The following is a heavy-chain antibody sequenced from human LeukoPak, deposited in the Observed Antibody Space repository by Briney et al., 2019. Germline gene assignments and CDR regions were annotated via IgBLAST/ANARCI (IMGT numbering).Heavy chain of an antibody. V-gene: IGHV3-48*01. Sequence: PGGSLRLSCAASGFAFSGYTMNWLRQAPGKGLEWVSYITSGSSTIYYADSVKGRFTISRDNAKNTLYLQMNSLRAEDTAVYYCARGGSYLSAFDIWGQGTMVTVSS. D-gene: IGHD1-26*01. CDR1: GFAFSGYT. J-gene: IGHJ3*02. CDR2: ITSGSSTI. CDR3: ARGGSYLSAFDI.